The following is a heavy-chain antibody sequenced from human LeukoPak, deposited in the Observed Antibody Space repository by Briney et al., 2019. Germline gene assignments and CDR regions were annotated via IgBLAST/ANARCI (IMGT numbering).Heavy chain of an antibody. J-gene: IGHJ4*02. CDR1: GGSISSGGYY. CDR3: ARGWGYSYGPFDY. D-gene: IGHD5-18*01. Sequence: PSETLSLTCTVSGGSISSGGYYWSWIRQPPGKGLEWIGYIYHSGSTNYNPSLKSRVTISVDKSKNQFSLKPSSVTAADTAVYYCARGWGYSYGPFDYWGQGTLVTVFS. V-gene: IGHV4-30-2*01. CDR2: IYHSGST.